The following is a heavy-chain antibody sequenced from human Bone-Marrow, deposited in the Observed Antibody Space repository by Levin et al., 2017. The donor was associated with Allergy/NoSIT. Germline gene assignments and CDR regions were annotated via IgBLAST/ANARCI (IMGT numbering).Heavy chain of an antibody. J-gene: IGHJ4*02. CDR2: ISSPGTTT. CDR3: ARRPNQDSGHYYSLDY. D-gene: IGHD5-12*01. Sequence: AGGSLRLSCAASEFTFSNYAMNWVRQAPGKGLEWLSYISSPGTTTHYADSVRGRFTISRDNGKNSLFLQMNSLRAEDTAVYYCARRPNQDSGHYYSLDYWGQGTLVTVSS. V-gene: IGHV3-48*01. CDR1: EFTFSNYA.